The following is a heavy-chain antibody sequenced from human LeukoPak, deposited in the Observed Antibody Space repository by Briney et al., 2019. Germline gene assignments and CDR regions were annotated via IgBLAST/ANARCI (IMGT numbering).Heavy chain of an antibody. D-gene: IGHD3-16*01. CDR3: ARHRFGHLFDY. CDR2: VYHTGHT. J-gene: IGHJ4*02. V-gene: IGHV4-59*01. Sequence: PSETLSLTCTVSGDPISGYYWSWIRQPPGKGLEWIGYVYHTGHTHYSPSLKSRVTVSLDTSRNQVSLILSSVTAADTAVYYCARHRFGHLFDYWGQGTLVFDSS. CDR1: GDPISGYY.